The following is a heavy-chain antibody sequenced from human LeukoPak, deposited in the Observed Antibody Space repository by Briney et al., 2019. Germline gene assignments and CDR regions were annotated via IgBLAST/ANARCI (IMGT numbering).Heavy chain of an antibody. J-gene: IGHJ4*02. CDR1: GASIICDY. Sequence: PSETLSLTCTVSGASIICDYWSWIRQPPGKGLQWIGYIYYSGSTSYNPSLKSRVTMSVDTSKNQFSLKLSSVTAADTAVYYCARHTVAGVDWGQGTLVTVSS. V-gene: IGHV4-59*01. CDR3: ARHTVAGVD. CDR2: IYYSGST. D-gene: IGHD6-19*01.